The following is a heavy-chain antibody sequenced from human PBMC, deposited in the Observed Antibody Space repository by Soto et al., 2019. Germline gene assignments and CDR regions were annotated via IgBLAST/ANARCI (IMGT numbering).Heavy chain of an antibody. CDR3: ARDEGGYSYGISFDY. J-gene: IGHJ4*02. D-gene: IGHD5-18*01. CDR1: GGSTSSFC. V-gene: IGHV4-4*07. Sequence: SETLSLTCTVSGGSTSSFCWNWIRQPAGKGLEWIGRIYSSGSTIYNPSFNSRVTMSVDTSKTQFSLKLSSVTAADTAVYYCARDEGGYSYGISFDYWGRGTLVTVSS. CDR2: IYSSGST.